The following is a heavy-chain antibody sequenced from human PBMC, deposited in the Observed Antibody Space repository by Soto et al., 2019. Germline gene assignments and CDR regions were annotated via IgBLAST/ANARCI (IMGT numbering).Heavy chain of an antibody. CDR3: AREVGGIQDFDY. J-gene: IGHJ4*02. CDR1: GGSINSTYW. V-gene: IGHV4-4*02. D-gene: IGHD3-16*01. Sequence: QVQLQESGPGLVKPSETLSLTCVVSGGSINSTYWWNWVRQPPGKCLEWIGEIAHGGSTNFNPSLKSRATISVDKSKNDLSLKLDSVTAADTAVYYCAREVGGIQDFDYWGQGTLVTVSS. CDR2: IAHGGST.